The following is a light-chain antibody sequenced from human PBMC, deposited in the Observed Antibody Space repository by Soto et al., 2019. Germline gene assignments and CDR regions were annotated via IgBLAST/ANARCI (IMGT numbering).Light chain of an antibody. V-gene: IGKV1-9*01. Sequence: DIHRTQSPSILSASVGDRVTLTCRAIQDVSDFLAWYQHAPGKAPNLLIYGGYTLQSGVPSRFSGGGSGTEFSLTITGLQPEDSATYYCQYLNGVPTITFGQGTRMEIK. CDR2: GGY. CDR3: QYLNGVPTIT. CDR1: QDVSDF. J-gene: IGKJ5*01.